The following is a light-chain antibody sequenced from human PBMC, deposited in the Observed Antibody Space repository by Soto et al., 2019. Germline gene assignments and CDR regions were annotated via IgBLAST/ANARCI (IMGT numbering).Light chain of an antibody. J-gene: IGLJ1*01. CDR3: SSYTTSSTLV. CDR1: SSDIGPYKY. CDR2: DVS. V-gene: IGLV2-14*01. Sequence: QSVLTQPASASGSPGQSITISCTGTSSDIGPYKYVSWYQQRPAKAPKLMIYDVSIRPSGVSSRFSGSKSGNTASLTISGLQADDEADYYCSSYTTSSTLVFGTGTKVTVL.